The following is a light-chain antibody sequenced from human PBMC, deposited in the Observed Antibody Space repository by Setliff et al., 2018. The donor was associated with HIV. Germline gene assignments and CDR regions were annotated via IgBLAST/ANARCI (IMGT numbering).Light chain of an antibody. CDR2: EVT. CDR3: SSYTSSNTVV. Sequence: QSALTQPASVSGSPGQSITISCTGTSSDVGGYNYVSWYQQHPGKAPKLMIYEVTNRPSGVSDRFSGSKSGNTASLTISGLQAEDEADYYCSSYTSSNTVVFGGGPRSPS. CDR1: SSDVGGYNY. J-gene: IGLJ2*01. V-gene: IGLV2-14*01.